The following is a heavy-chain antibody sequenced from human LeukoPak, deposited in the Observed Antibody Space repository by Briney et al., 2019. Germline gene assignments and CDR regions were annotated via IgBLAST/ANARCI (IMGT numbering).Heavy chain of an antibody. CDR3: ATGAGWYNY. D-gene: IGHD6-19*01. J-gene: IGHJ4*02. Sequence: SETLSLTCTVSGGSLSSYYWSWLRQPPGEGLEWIAYISYSGSTNYSLSLKSRVTISLDTSKNQFSLKLNSVTAADTAVYYCATGAGWYNYWGQGTLVTVSS. CDR2: ISYSGST. CDR1: GGSLSSYY. V-gene: IGHV4-59*01.